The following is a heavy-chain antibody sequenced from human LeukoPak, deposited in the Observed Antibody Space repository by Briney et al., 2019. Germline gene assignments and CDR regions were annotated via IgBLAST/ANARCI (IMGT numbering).Heavy chain of an antibody. Sequence: ASVKVSCKASGYTFTSYDINWVRQATGQGLEWMGWMNPNGGNTGYAQKFQGRVTITRNTSISTAYMELSSLRSEDTAVYYCARGGPRDYYEDYWGQGTLVTVSS. J-gene: IGHJ4*02. CDR2: MNPNGGNT. CDR1: GYTFTSYD. CDR3: ARGGPRDYYEDY. D-gene: IGHD3-22*01. V-gene: IGHV1-8*03.